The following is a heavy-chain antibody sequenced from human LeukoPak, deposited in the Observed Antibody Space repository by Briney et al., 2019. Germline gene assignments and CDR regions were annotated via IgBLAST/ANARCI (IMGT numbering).Heavy chain of an antibody. D-gene: IGHD1-26*01. V-gene: IGHV4-59*11. CDR1: GGSISSHY. CDR2: IYYSGST. Sequence: SETLSLTSTVSGGSISSHYWSWIRQPPGKGLEWIGYIYYSGSTNYTPSLKSRVTISVDTSKNQFSLKLSSVTAADTAVYYCARVVGATYFDYWGQGTLVTVSS. CDR3: ARVVGATYFDY. J-gene: IGHJ4*02.